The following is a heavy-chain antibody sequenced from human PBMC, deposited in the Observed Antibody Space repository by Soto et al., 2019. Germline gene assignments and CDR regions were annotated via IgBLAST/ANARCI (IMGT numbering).Heavy chain of an antibody. D-gene: IGHD4-17*01. CDR2: VYYSGTT. J-gene: IGHJ4*02. V-gene: IGHV4-61*01. Sequence: TSETLSLTCSVYGGSVNDKSYYWSWIRQPPXKRLEWIGYVYYSGTTNYNPSLKSRVTISVDLSKNRFSLRLSSVTTADTALYYCARTTAVPNTLRSRYFFDYWGQGTLVTVSS. CDR3: ARTTAVPNTLRSRYFFDY. CDR1: GGSVNDKSYY.